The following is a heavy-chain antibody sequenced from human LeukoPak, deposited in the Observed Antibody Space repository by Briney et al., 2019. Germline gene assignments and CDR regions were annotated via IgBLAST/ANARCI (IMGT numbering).Heavy chain of an antibody. V-gene: IGHV1-18*01. J-gene: IGHJ4*02. CDR3: ARGGQWLAYDY. Sequence: ASVKVSCKASGYTFTSYGISWVRQAPGQGLEWMGWISAYNGNTNYAQKLQGRVTMTTDTSTRTAYMELRSLRSVDTAVYYCARGGQWLAYDYWGEGTLVSVSS. D-gene: IGHD6-19*01. CDR1: GYTFTSYG. CDR2: ISAYNGNT.